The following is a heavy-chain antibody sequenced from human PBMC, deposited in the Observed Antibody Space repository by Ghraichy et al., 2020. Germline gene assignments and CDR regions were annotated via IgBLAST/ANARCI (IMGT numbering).Heavy chain of an antibody. V-gene: IGHV4-59*01. J-gene: IGHJ6*02. CDR2: IYYSGST. CDR1: GGSISSYY. Sequence: ESLNISCTVSGGSISSYYWNWIRQPPGKGLEWIGYIYYSGSTNYNSSLKSRVTISVDPSKNQFSLKLSSVTAADTAVYYCARDVVPSATKYGLDVWGQGTTVTVSS. D-gene: IGHD2-2*01. CDR3: ARDVVPSATKYGLDV.